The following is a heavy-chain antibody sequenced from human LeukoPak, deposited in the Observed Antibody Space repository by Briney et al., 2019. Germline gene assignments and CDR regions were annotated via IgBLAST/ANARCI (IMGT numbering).Heavy chain of an antibody. CDR2: IYHSGST. J-gene: IGHJ4*02. Sequence: PSETLSLTCTVSGYSISSGYYWGWIRQPPGKGLEWIGSIYHSGSTYYNPSLKGRVTISVDTSKNQFSLKLSSVTAADTAVYYCARVNYDILTGYPDYWGQGTLVTVSS. CDR3: ARVNYDILTGYPDY. CDR1: GYSISSGYY. V-gene: IGHV4-38-2*02. D-gene: IGHD3-9*01.